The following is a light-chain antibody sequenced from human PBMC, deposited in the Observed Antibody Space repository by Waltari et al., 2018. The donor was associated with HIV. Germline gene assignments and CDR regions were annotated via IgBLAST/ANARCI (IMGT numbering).Light chain of an antibody. CDR3: MQALQTPPT. CDR2: LGS. CDR1: HSLLHNNGNNF. Sequence: EIVMPQSPLSLPVTPGQPASLSCSSSHSLLHNNGNNFLDWYLQKPGQSPQLLIYLGSSRASGVPDRFSGSGSGTDFTLHISRVEADDVGLYYCMQALQTPPTFGQGTKLEIK. J-gene: IGKJ2*01. V-gene: IGKV2-28*01.